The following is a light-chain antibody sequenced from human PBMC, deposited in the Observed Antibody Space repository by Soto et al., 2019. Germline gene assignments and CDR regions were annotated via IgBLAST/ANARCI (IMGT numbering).Light chain of an antibody. Sequence: QSALTQPASVSGSPGQSITISCTGSSNDVGGYNYVSWYQQHPGQAPKLIIYEVSDRPSGVSPRFSGSKSGNTASLTISGLQVEDEADYYCCLYIGATTYVFGTGTKVTVL. J-gene: IGLJ1*01. CDR2: EVS. V-gene: IGLV2-14*01. CDR1: SNDVGGYNY. CDR3: CLYIGATTYV.